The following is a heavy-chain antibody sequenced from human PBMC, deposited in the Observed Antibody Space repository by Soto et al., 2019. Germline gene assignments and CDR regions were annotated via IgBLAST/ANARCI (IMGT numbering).Heavy chain of an antibody. V-gene: IGHV4-31*03. D-gene: IGHD2-2*01. Sequence: PSETLSLTCTVSGGSISSGGYYWSWIRQHPGKGLEWIGYIYYSGSTYYNPSLKSRVTISVDTSKNQFSLKLSSVTAADTAVYYCARVSGVVPAYMDVWGQGTTVTVSS. CDR2: IYYSGST. CDR1: GGSISSGGYY. J-gene: IGHJ6*03. CDR3: ARVSGVVPAYMDV.